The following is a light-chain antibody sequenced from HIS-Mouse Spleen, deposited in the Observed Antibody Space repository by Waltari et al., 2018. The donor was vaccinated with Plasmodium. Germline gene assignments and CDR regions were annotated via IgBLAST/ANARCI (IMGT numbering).Light chain of an antibody. CDR2: EGS. J-gene: IGLJ1*01. CDR1: SSDVGSYHL. V-gene: IGLV2-23*01. CDR3: CSYAGSSTYV. Sequence: QSALTQPASVSGSPGQSITISCTGTSSDVGSYHLVSWYQPHPGKAPKFMIYEGSKRPSVVSNRFSGSKSGNTASLTISGLQAEDEADYYCCSYAGSSTYVFGTGTKVTVL.